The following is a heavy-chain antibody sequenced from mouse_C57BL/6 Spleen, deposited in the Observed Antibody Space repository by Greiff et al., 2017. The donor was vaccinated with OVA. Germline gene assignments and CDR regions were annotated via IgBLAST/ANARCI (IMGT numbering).Heavy chain of an antibody. D-gene: IGHD2-1*01. CDR2: ISDGGSYT. V-gene: IGHV5-4*01. J-gene: IGHJ2*01. Sequence: EVQVVESGGGLVKPGGSLKLSCAASGFTFSSYAMSWVRQTPEKRLEWVATISDGGSYTYYPDNVKGRFTISRDNAKNNLYLQMSHLKSEDTAMYYCARDRGNYLPFFDYWGQGTTLTVSS. CDR1: GFTFSSYA. CDR3: ARDRGNYLPFFDY.